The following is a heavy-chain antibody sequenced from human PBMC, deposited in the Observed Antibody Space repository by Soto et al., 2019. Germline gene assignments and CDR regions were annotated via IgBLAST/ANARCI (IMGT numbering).Heavy chain of an antibody. CDR1: GGSISSDY. CDR3: AREPTTAGTVNWFDP. Sequence: VQLQESGPGLVKPSETLSLICTVSGGSISSDYLSWIRQPAGKGLEWIGRVYTSGYSNSNPSLKSRVTMSVDTSKKQFSLNLSSVTAADTGVYYCAREPTTAGTVNWFDPWGQGTLVTVSS. CDR2: VYTSGYS. J-gene: IGHJ5*02. D-gene: IGHD6-13*01. V-gene: IGHV4-4*07.